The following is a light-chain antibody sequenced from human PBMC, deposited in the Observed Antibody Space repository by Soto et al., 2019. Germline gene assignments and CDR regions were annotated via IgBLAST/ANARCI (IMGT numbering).Light chain of an antibody. Sequence: DIQMTQSPSTLSASVGDRVTITCRASQSISTWLAWYQQKPGKAPKLLIYKASSSESGVPSRFSGSGFGTEFTLTISNLQPEDSATYYYQQYDTYTGAFGQGTKV. V-gene: IGKV1-5*03. CDR2: KAS. CDR1: QSISTW. J-gene: IGKJ1*01. CDR3: QQYDTYTGA.